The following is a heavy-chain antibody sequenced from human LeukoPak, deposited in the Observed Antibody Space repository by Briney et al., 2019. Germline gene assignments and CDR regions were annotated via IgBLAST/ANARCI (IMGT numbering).Heavy chain of an antibody. CDR1: GYTFTGYG. CDR2: ISGYNANT. Sequence: ASVEVSCKVSGYTFTGYGLSWVRHAPEQGLPWMGWISGYNANTSHPQKFQDRVTMTTDTSTNTAYMELRSLRFDDPAVFYCARDRVGGTDYYYYYGMDVWGQGTTVTVSS. D-gene: IGHD6-19*01. V-gene: IGHV1-18*01. CDR3: ARDRVGGTDYYYYYGMDV. J-gene: IGHJ6*02.